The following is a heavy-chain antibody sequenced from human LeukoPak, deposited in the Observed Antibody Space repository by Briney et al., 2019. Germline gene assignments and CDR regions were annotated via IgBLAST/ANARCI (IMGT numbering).Heavy chain of an antibody. D-gene: IGHD5-12*01. J-gene: IGHJ4*02. V-gene: IGHV3-38-3*01. CDR1: GFTVSSNE. Sequence: GGCLRLSCAASGFTVSSNEMSWVRQDPGKGLEWVSSISGGSTYYADSRKGRFTISRDNSKNTLYLQMNSLRAEDTAVYYCAKDVATLPFDYWGQGTLVTVSS. CDR2: ISGGST. CDR3: AKDVATLPFDY.